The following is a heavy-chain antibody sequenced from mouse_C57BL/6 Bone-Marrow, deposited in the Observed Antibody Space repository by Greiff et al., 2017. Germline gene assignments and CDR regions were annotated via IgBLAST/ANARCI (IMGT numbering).Heavy chain of an antibody. Sequence: EVQGVESGGGLVKPGGSLKLSCAASGFTFSSYTMSWVRQTPEKRLQWVAAISGGGGNTYYPDSVKGRCTISRENDKNILYLQMSSLRSEDTALYYCSRQVTTVLATKYFDVWGTGTTVTVSS. CDR3: SRQVTTVLATKYFDV. V-gene: IGHV5-9*01. CDR2: ISGGGGNT. CDR1: GFTFSSYT. J-gene: IGHJ1*03. D-gene: IGHD1-1*01.